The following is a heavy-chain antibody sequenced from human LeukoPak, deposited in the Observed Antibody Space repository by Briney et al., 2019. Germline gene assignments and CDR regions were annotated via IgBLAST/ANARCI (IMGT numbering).Heavy chain of an antibody. CDR2: SYYTGNP. CDR3: PRPMPTSCGLGPFDY. J-gene: IGHJ4*02. Sequence: SETLSLTCTVSGGSITSGSYYWGWIRQSPGKGLEWIGSSYYTGNPYYNPSLKSRVTISLDTSKNQLSLKLRSVTATDTAVYYCPRPMPTSCGLGPFDYWGQGTLVTVSS. CDR1: GGSITSGSYY. V-gene: IGHV4-39*01. D-gene: IGHD2-21*01.